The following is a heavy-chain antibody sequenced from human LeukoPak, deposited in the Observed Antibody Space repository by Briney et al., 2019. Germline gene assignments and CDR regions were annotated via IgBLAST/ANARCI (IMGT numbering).Heavy chain of an antibody. D-gene: IGHD6-19*01. CDR3: ARAPSSSNLLVFDY. CDR2: ISFDGGDK. V-gene: IGHV3-30*04. CDR1: GFTFSNYA. Sequence: GGSLRLSCAASGFTFSNYAMHWVRQAPGKGLEWVAIISFDGGDKYYADSVKGRFTISRDYSKNTLYLQMNSLRAEDTAVYYCARAPSSSNLLVFDYWGHGTLVTVSS. J-gene: IGHJ4*01.